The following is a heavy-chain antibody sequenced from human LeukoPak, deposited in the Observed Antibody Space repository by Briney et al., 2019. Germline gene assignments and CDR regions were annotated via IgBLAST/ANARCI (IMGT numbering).Heavy chain of an antibody. Sequence: PSETLSLTCAVYGGSLSGYYWSWIRQPPGKGLEWIGEINHSGSTNYNPSLKSRVTISVDTSKNQFSLKLSSVTAADTAVYYCARGYIRHYYMDVWGKGTTVTVSS. D-gene: IGHD3-10*02. CDR3: ARGYIRHYYMDV. V-gene: IGHV4-34*01. J-gene: IGHJ6*03. CDR2: INHSGST. CDR1: GGSLSGYY.